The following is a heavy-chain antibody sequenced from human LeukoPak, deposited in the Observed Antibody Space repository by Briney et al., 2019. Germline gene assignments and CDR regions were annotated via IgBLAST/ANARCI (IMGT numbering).Heavy chain of an antibody. CDR3: ARVGGFGGVIVFVDAFDI. Sequence: PSETLSLTCTVSGGSINSYYWSWIRQPPGKGLEWIGYIYYSGSTNYNPSLKSRVTISVHTSKNQFSLKLSSVTAADTAVYYCARVGGFGGVIVFVDAFDIWGQGTMVTVSS. CDR1: GGSINSYY. J-gene: IGHJ3*02. CDR2: IYYSGST. V-gene: IGHV4-59*01. D-gene: IGHD3-16*02.